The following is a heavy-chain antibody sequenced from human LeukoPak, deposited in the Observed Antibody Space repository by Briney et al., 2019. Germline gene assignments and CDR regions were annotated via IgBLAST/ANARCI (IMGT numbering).Heavy chain of an antibody. CDR2: IYYSGST. D-gene: IGHD1-1*01. J-gene: IGHJ4*02. CDR3: ARVQRPLDGADY. V-gene: IGHV4-59*01. CDR1: GGSISSYY. Sequence: SETLSLTWTVPGGSISSYYWSWIRQPPGKGLDWIGYIYYSGSTYYNPSLKSRVTISVDTSKNLFSLKLSSVTAADTAVYYCARVQRPLDGADYWGQGTLVTVSS.